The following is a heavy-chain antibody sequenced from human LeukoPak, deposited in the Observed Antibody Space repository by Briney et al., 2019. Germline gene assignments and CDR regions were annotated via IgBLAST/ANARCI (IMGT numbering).Heavy chain of an antibody. CDR2: ISGSGGST. D-gene: IGHD6-19*01. J-gene: IGHJ4*02. Sequence: GGSLRPSCAASGFTFSSYSMNWVRQAPGKGLEWVSAISGSGGSTYYADSVKGRFTISRDNSKNTLYLQMNSLRAEDTAVYYCAKDLIYSSGWYTRVEYDYWGQGTLVTVSS. CDR1: GFTFSSYS. CDR3: AKDLIYSSGWYTRVEYDY. V-gene: IGHV3-23*01.